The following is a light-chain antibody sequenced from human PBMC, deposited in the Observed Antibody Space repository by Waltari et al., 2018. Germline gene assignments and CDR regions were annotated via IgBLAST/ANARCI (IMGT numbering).Light chain of an antibody. V-gene: IGLV2-11*02. CDR2: DVA. CDR3: CSYAGRYTSV. J-gene: IGLJ2*01. Sequence: QSALTQPRPVSGSPGPSVTPSRTAPSIDLGGYKDVCWDHPHPATAPKLVIYDVAKRPSGVPDRFSGSKAGNTASLTISGLQTDDEADYYCCSYAGRYTSVFGGGTRVTVL. CDR1: SIDLGGYKD.